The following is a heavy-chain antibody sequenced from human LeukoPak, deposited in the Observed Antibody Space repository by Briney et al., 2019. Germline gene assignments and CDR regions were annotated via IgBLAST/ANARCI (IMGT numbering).Heavy chain of an antibody. CDR3: AKDALWYYDSSGLYYFDY. D-gene: IGHD3-22*01. CDR1: GFTFTSSA. CDR2: IVVGSGNT. Sequence: SVKVSCKASGFTFTSSAMQWVRQARGQRLEWIGWIVVGSGNTNYAQKFQERVTITRDMSTSTAYMELSSLRSEDTAVYYCAKDALWYYDSSGLYYFDYWGQGTLVTVSS. J-gene: IGHJ4*02. V-gene: IGHV1-58*02.